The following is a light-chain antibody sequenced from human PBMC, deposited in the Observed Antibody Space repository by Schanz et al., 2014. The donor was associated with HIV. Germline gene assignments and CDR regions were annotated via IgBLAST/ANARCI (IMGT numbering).Light chain of an antibody. Sequence: QSVLTQPPSASGTPGQRVTISCSGSSSNIGSHTVNWYQQLPGTAPKLLIYSDTQRPSGVPDRFSGSKSGTSASLAISGLQSEDEAYYYCAAWDDSLTGWVFGGGTKLTVL. V-gene: IGLV1-44*01. CDR1: SSNIGSHT. CDR2: SDT. CDR3: AAWDDSLTGWV. J-gene: IGLJ3*02.